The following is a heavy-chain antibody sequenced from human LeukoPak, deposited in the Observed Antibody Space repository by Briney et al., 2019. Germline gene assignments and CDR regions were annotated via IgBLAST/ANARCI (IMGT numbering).Heavy chain of an antibody. V-gene: IGHV1-69*04. CDR2: IIPILGIA. J-gene: IGHJ4*02. CDR1: GGTFSSYA. D-gene: IGHD3-22*01. CDR3: ARGGYDSSGYYYFDY. Sequence: GASVKVSCKASGGTFSSYAISWVRQAPGQGREWVGRIIPILGIANYAQKFQGRDTITADKSTSTAYMELSRLRSDETAVYYCARGGYDSSGYYYFDYWGQGTLVTVSS.